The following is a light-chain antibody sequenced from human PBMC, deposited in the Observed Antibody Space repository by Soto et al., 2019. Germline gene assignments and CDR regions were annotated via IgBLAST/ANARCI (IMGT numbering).Light chain of an antibody. CDR3: TSYTRTSTLYV. CDR2: EVS. CDR1: SSDVGAYNY. Sequence: QSVLTQPASVSGSPGQSITISCTGTSSDVGAYNYVSWYQQHPGKAPKLMIYEVSNRPSGVSNRFSGSKSGNTASLTISGLQAEDEADYYCTSYTRTSTLYVFGTGTKGTVL. J-gene: IGLJ1*01. V-gene: IGLV2-14*01.